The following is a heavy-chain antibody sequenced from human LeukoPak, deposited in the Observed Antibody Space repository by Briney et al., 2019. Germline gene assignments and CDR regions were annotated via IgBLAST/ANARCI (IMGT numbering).Heavy chain of an antibody. CDR2: ISAYNGDT. CDR3: ATTPSYYYYDLDV. J-gene: IGHJ6*02. CDR1: GDTFTNFG. V-gene: IGHV1-18*01. D-gene: IGHD2-15*01. Sequence: GASVKVSCTASGDTFTNFGISWVRQAPGQGLGWMGWISAYNGDTNFAQKFQGRVTMTTDTSTSTAYMELGSLRSDDTAVYYCATTPSYYYYDLDVWGQGTTVTVSS.